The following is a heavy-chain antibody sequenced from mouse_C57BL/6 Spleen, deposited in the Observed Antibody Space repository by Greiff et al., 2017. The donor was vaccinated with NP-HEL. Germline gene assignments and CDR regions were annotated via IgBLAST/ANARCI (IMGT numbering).Heavy chain of an antibody. D-gene: IGHD1-1*01. Sequence: EVKLMESGGGLVKPGGSLKLSCAASGFTFSSYAMSWVRQTPEKRLEWVATISDGGSYTYYPDNVKGRFTISRDNAKNNLYLQMSHLKSEDTAMYYCARAYGSLWDAMDYWGQGTSVTVSS. J-gene: IGHJ4*01. CDR2: ISDGGSYT. CDR1: GFTFSSYA. V-gene: IGHV5-4*03. CDR3: ARAYGSLWDAMDY.